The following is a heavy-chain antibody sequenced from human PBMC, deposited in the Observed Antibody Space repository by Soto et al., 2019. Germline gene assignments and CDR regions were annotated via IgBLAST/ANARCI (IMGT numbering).Heavy chain of an antibody. V-gene: IGHV3-33*06. CDR1: GYSITNHG. CDR2: IWSHGTDQ. J-gene: IGHJ4*02. Sequence: GGSLRLSCAASGYSITNHGMHWVRQAPGKGLEWVALIWSHGTDQYYADSVKGRFTVSRDTSRNTVFLQMNSLRADDTARYYCVKDIRSRSIDYWGQGTLVTVSS. CDR3: VKDIRSRSIDY. D-gene: IGHD1-20*01.